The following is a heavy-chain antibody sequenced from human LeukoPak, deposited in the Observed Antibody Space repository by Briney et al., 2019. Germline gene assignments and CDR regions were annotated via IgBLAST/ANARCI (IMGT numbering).Heavy chain of an antibody. D-gene: IGHD2-2*02. Sequence: GASVKVSCKASGGTFSSYAISWVRQAPGQGLEWMGWINPNSGGTNYAQKFQGRVTMTRDTSISTAYMELSRLRSDDTAVYYCARVWGDIVVVPAAIKSPFDYWGQGTLVTVSS. CDR1: GGTFSSYA. CDR3: ARVWGDIVVVPAAIKSPFDY. J-gene: IGHJ4*02. CDR2: INPNSGGT. V-gene: IGHV1-2*02.